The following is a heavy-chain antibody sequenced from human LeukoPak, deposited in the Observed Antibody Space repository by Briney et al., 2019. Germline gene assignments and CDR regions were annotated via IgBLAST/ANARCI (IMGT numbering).Heavy chain of an antibody. V-gene: IGHV1-2*02. J-gene: IGHJ4*02. CDR3: ARDLEVRGVLYYFDY. D-gene: IGHD3-10*01. Sequence: AASVKVSCKPSGYSFTGYYMHWVRQAPGQGLEWMGWINPNSGGTNYAQKFQDRATMTRDTSISTAYMELSRLRSDDTAVYYCARDLEVRGVLYYFDYWGQGTLVTVSS. CDR1: GYSFTGYY. CDR2: INPNSGGT.